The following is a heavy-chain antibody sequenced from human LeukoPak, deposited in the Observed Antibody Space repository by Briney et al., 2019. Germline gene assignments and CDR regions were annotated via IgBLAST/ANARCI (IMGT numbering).Heavy chain of an antibody. CDR2: ISSGGTNK. V-gene: IGHV3-48*03. J-gene: IGHJ4*02. CDR1: GFTFSSYE. CDR3: ARGEYCTGGSCYFDY. Sequence: GGSLRLSCAASGFTFSSYEMTWVRQAPGKGMEWVSDISSGGTNKYYADSVLGRFTISRDNAKNSLYLQMNSLRAQDTAIYYCARGEYCTGGSCYFDYWGQGTLVTVSS. D-gene: IGHD2-15*01.